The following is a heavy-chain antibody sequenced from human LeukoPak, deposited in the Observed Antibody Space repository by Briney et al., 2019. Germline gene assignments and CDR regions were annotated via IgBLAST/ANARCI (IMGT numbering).Heavy chain of an antibody. D-gene: IGHD2-2*01. V-gene: IGHV5-51*01. CDR1: GYSFSSYW. CDR3: ARHLSDITSSPNY. CDR2: IYPRDSRT. Sequence: GESLKISCKGSGYSFSSYWIALVRQMPGKGLEWMGVIYPRDSRTTYSPSFQGQVTISADKSISTAYLQWTSLKASDTAMYYCARHLSDITSSPNYWGPGTLVTVSS. J-gene: IGHJ4*02.